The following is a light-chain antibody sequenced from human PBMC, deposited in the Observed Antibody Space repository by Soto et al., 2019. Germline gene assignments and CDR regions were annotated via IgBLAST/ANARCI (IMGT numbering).Light chain of an antibody. V-gene: IGLV2-23*02. CDR2: DVS. CDR1: GSDVGNNNL. J-gene: IGLJ1*01. Sequence: QAVLTQPAAVSGSPGQSITISCSGTGSDVGNNNLVSWYQQHPGKAPKVMIYDVSKRPSGVSNRFSGSKSGNTASLTISGLQAEDEADYYCCSYGGTTTLYVFGTGTKLTVL. CDR3: CSYGGTTTLYV.